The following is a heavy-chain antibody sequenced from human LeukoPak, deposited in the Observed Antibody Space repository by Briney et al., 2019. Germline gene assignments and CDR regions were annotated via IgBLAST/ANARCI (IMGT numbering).Heavy chain of an antibody. D-gene: IGHD2-2*02. CDR3: ARALGYCSSTSCYNYYYYMDV. V-gene: IGHV1-8*01. CDR1: GYTFTSYD. Sequence: ASVKVSCKASGYTFTSYDINWVRQATGQGLEWMGWMNPNSGNTGYAQKFQGRVTMTRNTSISTAYMELSSLRSEDTAVYYCARALGYCSSTSCYNYYYYMDVWGKGTTVTVSS. CDR2: MNPNSGNT. J-gene: IGHJ6*03.